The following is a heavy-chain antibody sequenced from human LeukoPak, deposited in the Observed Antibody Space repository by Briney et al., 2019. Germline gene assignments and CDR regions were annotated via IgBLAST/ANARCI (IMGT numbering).Heavy chain of an antibody. CDR1: GFAFSSYA. CDR3: AKPRDIDSWAFDV. V-gene: IGHV3-30-3*02. D-gene: IGHD2-15*01. Sequence: GGSLRLSCAAFGFAFSSYAMYWVRQAPGKGLEWLAVISYDESNKYYADSLEGRFTISRDNSKNTLNLQMNSLRTEDTAVYYCAKPRDIDSWAFDVWGQGTMVTVS. CDR2: ISYDESNK. J-gene: IGHJ3*01.